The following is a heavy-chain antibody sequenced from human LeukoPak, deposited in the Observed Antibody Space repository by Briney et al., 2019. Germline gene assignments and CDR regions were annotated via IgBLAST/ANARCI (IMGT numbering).Heavy chain of an antibody. CDR2: ISSSSSYI. J-gene: IGHJ6*03. V-gene: IGHV3-21*01. Sequence: PGGSLRLSCAASGFTFSSYSMNWVRQAPGKGLEWVSSISSSSSYIYYADSVKGRFTISRDNAKNSLYLQMNSLRAEDTAVYYCAREGISSNLYYYYYMDVWGKGTTVTVSS. CDR3: AREGISSNLYYYYYMDV. CDR1: GFTFSSYS. D-gene: IGHD2-2*01.